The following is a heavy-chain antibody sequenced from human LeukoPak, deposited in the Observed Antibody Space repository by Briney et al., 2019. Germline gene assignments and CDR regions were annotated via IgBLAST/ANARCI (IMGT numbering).Heavy chain of an antibody. CDR1: GGTFSSYA. D-gene: IGHD6-13*01. V-gene: IGHV1-18*01. CDR2: ISAYNGNT. J-gene: IGHJ6*02. Sequence: GASVKVSCKASGGTFSSYAISWVRQAPGQGLEWMGWISAYNGNTNYAQKLQGRVTMTTDTSTSTAYMELRSLRSDDTAVYYCARDRAEQQLVQWYYYYGMDVWGQGTTVTVSS. CDR3: ARDRAEQQLVQWYYYYGMDV.